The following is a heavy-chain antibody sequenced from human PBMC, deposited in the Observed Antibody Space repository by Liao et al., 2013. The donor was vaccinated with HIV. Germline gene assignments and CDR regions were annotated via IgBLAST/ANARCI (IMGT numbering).Heavy chain of an antibody. CDR3: ARESIPLQDAFDI. J-gene: IGHJ3*02. Sequence: QVQLQESGPGLVKPSQTLSLTCTVSGGSISSHNYYWSWIRQPAGKGLEWIGRIFTSGRTNYNPSLKSRVTLSVDTSKNQFSLKLSSVTAADTAVYYCARESIPLQDAFDIWGQGTMVTVSS. CDR1: GGSISSHNYY. D-gene: IGHD2/OR15-2a*01. V-gene: IGHV4-61*02. CDR2: IFTSGRT.